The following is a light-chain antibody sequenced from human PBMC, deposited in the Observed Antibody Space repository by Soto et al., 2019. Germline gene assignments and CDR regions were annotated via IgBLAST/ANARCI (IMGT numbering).Light chain of an antibody. CDR2: EVS. V-gene: IGLV2-23*02. CDR1: SSDVGSYNL. Sequence: QSVLTQPASVSGSPGQSITISCTGTSSDVGSYNLVSWYQQHPGKAPKFMIYEVSKRPSGVSNRFSGSKSGNTASLTISGLQAEDEADYYCCSYAGSNGLVFGGGTKVTVL. CDR3: CSYAGSNGLV. J-gene: IGLJ3*02.